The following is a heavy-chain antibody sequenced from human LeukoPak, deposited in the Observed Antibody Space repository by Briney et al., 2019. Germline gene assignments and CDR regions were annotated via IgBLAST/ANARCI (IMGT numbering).Heavy chain of an antibody. CDR1: GYTFTSYD. V-gene: IGHV1-8*01. Sequence: ASVKVSCKASGYTFTSYDINWVRQATGQGLEWMGWMNPNRGNTGYAQKFQGRVTMTRNTSISTAYMELSSLRSEDTAVYYCARGAYSSSWYNYPHYYYYYYGMDVWGQGTTVTVSS. J-gene: IGHJ6*02. D-gene: IGHD6-13*01. CDR2: MNPNRGNT. CDR3: ARGAYSSSWYNYPHYYYYYYGMDV.